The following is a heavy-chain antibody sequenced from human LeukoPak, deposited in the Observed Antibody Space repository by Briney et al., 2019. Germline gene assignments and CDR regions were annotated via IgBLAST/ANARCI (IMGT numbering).Heavy chain of an antibody. V-gene: IGHV3-48*03. D-gene: IGHD4-17*01. J-gene: IGHJ1*01. Sequence: GGSLRLSCAASGFTFSSYEMNWVRQAPGKGLEWVSYISSSGSTIYYADSVKGRFTISRDNAKNSLYLQMNSLRAEDTAVYYCANGDYGYFQHWGQGTLVTVSS. CDR2: ISSSGSTI. CDR3: ANGDYGYFQH. CDR1: GFTFSSYE.